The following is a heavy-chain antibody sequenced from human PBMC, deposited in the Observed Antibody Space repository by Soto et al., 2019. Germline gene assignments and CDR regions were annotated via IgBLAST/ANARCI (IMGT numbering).Heavy chain of an antibody. CDR1: GGSISSSSYY. Sequence: SETLSLTCTVSGGSISSSSYYWGWIRQPPGKGLEWIGSIYYSGSTYYNPSLKSRVTISVDTSKNQFSLKLSSVTATDTAVYYCARLGYSGYDDNWFDPWGQGTLVTVSS. CDR3: ARLGYSGYDDNWFDP. D-gene: IGHD5-12*01. CDR2: IYYSGST. J-gene: IGHJ5*02. V-gene: IGHV4-39*01.